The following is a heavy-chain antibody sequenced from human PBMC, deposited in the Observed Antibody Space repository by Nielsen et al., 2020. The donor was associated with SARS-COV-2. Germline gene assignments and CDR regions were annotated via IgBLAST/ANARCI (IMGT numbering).Heavy chain of an antibody. CDR2: IDYSGST. J-gene: IGHJ1*01. CDR3: ARDKGNSGWEYFQH. D-gene: IGHD6-19*01. V-gene: IGHV4-59*13. Sequence: WVRQPPGKGLEWIGHIDYSGSTNYKSSLKSRVTISVDTSKNQFSLKLSSVTATDTAVYFCARDKGNSGWEYFQHWGQGTLVTVSS.